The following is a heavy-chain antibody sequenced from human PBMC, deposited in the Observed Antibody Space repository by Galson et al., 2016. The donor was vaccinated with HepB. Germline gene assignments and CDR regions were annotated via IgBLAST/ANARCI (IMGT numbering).Heavy chain of an antibody. D-gene: IGHD5-12*01. V-gene: IGHV3-64*01. CDR1: GFTFSDYS. CDR2: ISSNGGST. J-gene: IGHJ4*02. Sequence: SLRLSCAASGFTFSDYSIHWVRQAPGKGLEYVSVISSNGGSTYHANSVKGRFTISRDNSKNTVYLQTGSLRAEDMAVYYCARPLNSGHDFLGYWGQGTLVTVSS. CDR3: ARPLNSGHDFLGY.